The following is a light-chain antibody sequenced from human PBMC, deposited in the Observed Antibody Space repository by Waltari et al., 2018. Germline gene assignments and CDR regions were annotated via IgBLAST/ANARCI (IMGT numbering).Light chain of an antibody. CDR1: SSDLGTYDF. CDR2: DVN. CDR3: LSYTTSYTWL. V-gene: IGLV2-14*03. J-gene: IGLJ3*02. Sequence: QSALTQPASVSGSPGQSLTISCAGSSSDLGTYDFVTWYQQLPGTVPKLILFDVNKRPSGISARFSGSKSGNKASLTISGLLPEDEADYFCLSYTTSYTWLFGGGTRVTVL.